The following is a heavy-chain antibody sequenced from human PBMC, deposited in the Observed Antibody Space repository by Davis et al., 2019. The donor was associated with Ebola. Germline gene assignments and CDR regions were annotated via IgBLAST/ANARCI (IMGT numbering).Heavy chain of an antibody. V-gene: IGHV4-39*01. CDR2: IYYSGST. J-gene: IGHJ5*02. CDR3: ARHAVWFDP. CDR1: GGSFSSSSYY. Sequence: SETLSLTCVVYGGSFSSSSYYWGWIRQPPGKGLEWIGSIYYSGSTYYNPSLKSRVTISVDTSKNQFSLKLSSVTAADTAVYYCARHAVWFDPWGQGTLVTVSS.